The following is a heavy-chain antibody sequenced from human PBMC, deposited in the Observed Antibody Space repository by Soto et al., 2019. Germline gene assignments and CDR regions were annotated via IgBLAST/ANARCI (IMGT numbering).Heavy chain of an antibody. V-gene: IGHV4-59*01. D-gene: IGHD5-12*01. CDR1: GGSISSYY. CDR2: IYYSGST. CDR3: AYDYHDAFDI. Sequence: SETLSLTCTVSGGSISSYYWSWIRQPPGKGLKWIGYIYYSGSTNYNPSLKSRVTISVDTSKNQFSLKLSSVTAADTAVYYCAYDYHDAFDIWGQGTMVTVSS. J-gene: IGHJ3*02.